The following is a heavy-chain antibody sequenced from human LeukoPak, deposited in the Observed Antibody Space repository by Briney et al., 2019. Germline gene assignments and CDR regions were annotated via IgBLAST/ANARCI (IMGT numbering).Heavy chain of an antibody. D-gene: IGHD3-3*01. J-gene: IGHJ4*02. Sequence: SETLSLTCAVYGGSFSGYYWSWIRQPPGKGLEWIGEINHSGSTNYNPSLKSRVTISVDTSKNQFSLKLSSVAAADTAVYYCARGGITIFGVVTPPGYWGQGTLVTVSS. CDR1: GGSFSGYY. CDR2: INHSGST. V-gene: IGHV4-34*01. CDR3: ARGGITIFGVVTPPGY.